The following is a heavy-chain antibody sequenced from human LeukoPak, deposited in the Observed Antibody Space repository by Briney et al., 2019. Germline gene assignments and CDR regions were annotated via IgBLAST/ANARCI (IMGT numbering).Heavy chain of an antibody. Sequence: KPSETLSLTCTVSGASINSHYWSWIRQPAGKGLEWIGRIYISGSTNYNSSLQSRVTMSVDTSKNQFSLKLSSVTAADTAVYYCASGSVVLEIWGQGTMVTVSS. CDR1: GASINSHY. V-gene: IGHV4-4*07. D-gene: IGHD1-14*01. CDR2: IYISGST. J-gene: IGHJ3*02. CDR3: ASGSVVLEI.